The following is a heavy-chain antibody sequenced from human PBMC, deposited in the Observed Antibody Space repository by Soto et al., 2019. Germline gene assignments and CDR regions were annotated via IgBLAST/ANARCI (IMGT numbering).Heavy chain of an antibody. J-gene: IGHJ5*02. CDR3: ARGRDDPTYYYGSGSSRLWFDP. CDR2: IYYSGST. D-gene: IGHD3-10*01. Sequence: QLQLQESGPGLVKPSETLSLTCTVSGGSISSSSYYWGWIRQPPGKGLEWIGGIYYSGSTYYNPSLKSRVTISVDTSKNQFSLKLSSVTAADTAVYYCARGRDDPTYYYGSGSSRLWFDPWGQGTLVTVSS. CDR1: GGSISSSSYY. V-gene: IGHV4-39*01.